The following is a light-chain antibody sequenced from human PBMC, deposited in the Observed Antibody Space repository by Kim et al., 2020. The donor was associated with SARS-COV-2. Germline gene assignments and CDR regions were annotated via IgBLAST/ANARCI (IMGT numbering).Light chain of an antibody. CDR2: GAS. Sequence: SPGERATLSCRASQSVSSSYLAWYQQKPGQAPRLLIYGASSRATGIPDRFSGSGSGTDFTLTISRLEPEDFAVYYCQQYDSSPFTFGPGTKVDIK. CDR1: QSVSSSY. J-gene: IGKJ3*01. V-gene: IGKV3-20*01. CDR3: QQYDSSPFT.